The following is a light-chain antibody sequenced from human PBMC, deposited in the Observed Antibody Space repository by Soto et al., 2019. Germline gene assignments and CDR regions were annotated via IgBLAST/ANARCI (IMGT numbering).Light chain of an antibody. V-gene: IGLV2-14*03. J-gene: IGLJ1*01. CDR3: SSYTTSNTRQIV. CDR1: SSDVGGYNY. Sequence: QSALTQPASVSGSPGQSITISCTGTSSDVGGYNYVSWYQHRPGEAPKLMIYDVSNRPSGVSNRFSGSKSGNTASLTISGPQPEDEADYYCSSYTTSNTRQIVFGTGTKLTVL. CDR2: DVS.